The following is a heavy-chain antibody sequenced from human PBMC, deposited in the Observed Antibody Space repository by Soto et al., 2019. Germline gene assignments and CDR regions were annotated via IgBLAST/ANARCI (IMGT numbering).Heavy chain of an antibody. D-gene: IGHD3-10*01. Sequence: PGGSLRLSCAASGYTFSHYWMHWVRQAPGKGLVWVSRVNPXGTITTYAGSVKGRFTISRDKAKNSLYLQMHNLRAGDSGLYYCTRGPRPISTGTGAYWVQGTQVT. CDR3: TRGPRPISTGTGAY. CDR1: GYTFSHYW. V-gene: IGHV3-74*01. CDR2: VNPXGTIT. J-gene: IGHJ4*02.